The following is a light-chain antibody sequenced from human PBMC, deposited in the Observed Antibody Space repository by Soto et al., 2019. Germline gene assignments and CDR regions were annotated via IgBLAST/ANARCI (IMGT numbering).Light chain of an antibody. CDR1: QSVSSY. Sequence: EIVLTQSPATLSLSPGERATLSCRASQSVSSYLAWYQQKPGQAPRLLIYGASNRATGIPARFSGSGSGTDFLLTSSSQEHEDFATYYCQQYDTPPPTFGQGTKL. J-gene: IGKJ2*01. CDR2: GAS. CDR3: QQYDTPPPT. V-gene: IGKV3-11*01.